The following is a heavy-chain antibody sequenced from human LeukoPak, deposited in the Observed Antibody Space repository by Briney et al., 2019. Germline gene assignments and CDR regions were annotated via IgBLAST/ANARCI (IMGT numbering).Heavy chain of an antibody. V-gene: IGHV1-18*01. Sequence: ASVKVSCKASGYTFTSYGISWVRQAPGQGLEWMGWISAYNGNTNYAQKLQGRVTMTTDTSTSTAYMELRSLRSDDTAVYYCARDWGEKRITIFGVVIARNASDIWGQGTMVTVSS. CDR3: ARDWGEKRITIFGVVIARNASDI. D-gene: IGHD3-3*01. J-gene: IGHJ3*02. CDR2: ISAYNGNT. CDR1: GYTFTSYG.